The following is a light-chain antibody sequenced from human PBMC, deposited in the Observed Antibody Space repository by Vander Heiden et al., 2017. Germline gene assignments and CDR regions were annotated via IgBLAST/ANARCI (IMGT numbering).Light chain of an antibody. J-gene: IGLJ2*01. CDR1: KLGDKY. CDR3: QAGDNSTVV. Sequence: SYAQPQPPSVSVSPAQTASITCSGEKLGDKYACWYQQKPGQSRVLVIYQDSKRAAGIPERFSGSNSGNTATLTIRGTQARDEADYYCQAGDNSTVVFGGGTKLTVL. V-gene: IGLV3-1*01. CDR2: QDS.